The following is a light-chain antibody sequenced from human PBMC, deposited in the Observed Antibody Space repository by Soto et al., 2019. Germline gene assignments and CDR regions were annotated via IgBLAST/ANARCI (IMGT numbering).Light chain of an antibody. V-gene: IGKV1-5*01. CDR2: DAS. CDR3: QQDNSYSRT. J-gene: IGKJ1*01. CDR1: QSITSW. Sequence: DKQMNHSPSTLSASVGDRVTITCRASQSITSWLAWYQQKPGKAPKLLIYDASNLESGVPSRFSGSGSGTEFTLTISSLQPDDFATYYCQQDNSYSRTFGQGTKVDI.